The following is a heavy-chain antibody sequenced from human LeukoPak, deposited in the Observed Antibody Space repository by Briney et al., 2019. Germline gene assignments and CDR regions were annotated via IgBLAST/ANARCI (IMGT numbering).Heavy chain of an antibody. J-gene: IGHJ4*02. CDR3: ATTMVRGVIKSGLGFFDY. CDR1: GYTLTELS. D-gene: IGHD3-10*01. Sequence: ASVKVSCKVSGYTLTELSMHWVRQAPGKGLEWMGGFDPEDGETIYAQKFQGRVTMTEDTSTDTAYMELSSLRSEDTAVYYCATTMVRGVIKSGLGFFDYWGQGTLVTVSS. V-gene: IGHV1-24*01. CDR2: FDPEDGET.